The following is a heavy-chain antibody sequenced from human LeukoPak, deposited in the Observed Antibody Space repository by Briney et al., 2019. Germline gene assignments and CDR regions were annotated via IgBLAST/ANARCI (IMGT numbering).Heavy chain of an antibody. J-gene: IGHJ4*02. CDR3: AGRGYSYGLTFDY. Sequence: PSETLSLTCAVYGGSFSSYYWGWIRQPPGKGLEWIGSIYYSGSTYYNPSLKSRVTISVDTSKNQFSLKLSSVTAADTAVYYCAGRGYSYGLTFDYWGQGTLVTVSS. V-gene: IGHV4-59*05. CDR2: IYYSGST. CDR1: GGSFSSYY. D-gene: IGHD5-18*01.